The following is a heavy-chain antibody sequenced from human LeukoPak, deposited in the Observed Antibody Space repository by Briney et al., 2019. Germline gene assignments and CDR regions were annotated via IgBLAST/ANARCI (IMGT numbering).Heavy chain of an antibody. CDR3: AKDPYYYGSGSYYPPYYFDY. J-gene: IGHJ4*02. CDR2: ISGSGGST. Sequence: GGSLRLSCAASGFTFSSYGMRWVRQAAGEGLEWVSAISGSGGSTYYEDSVKGRFTISRDNSKNTLYLQMNSLRAEDTAVYYCAKDPYYYGSGSYYPPYYFDYWGQGTLVTVSS. D-gene: IGHD3-10*01. V-gene: IGHV3-23*01. CDR1: GFTFSSYG.